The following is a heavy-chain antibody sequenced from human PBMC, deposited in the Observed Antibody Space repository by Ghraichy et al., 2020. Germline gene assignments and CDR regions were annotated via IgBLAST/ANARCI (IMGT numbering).Heavy chain of an antibody. Sequence: SETLSLTCTVSGGSISSSSYYWGWIRQPPGKGLEWIGSIYYSGSTYYNPSLKSRVTISVDTSKNQFSLKLSSVTAADTAVYYCARRHQWDRGTANFDIWGQGTMVTVSS. J-gene: IGHJ3*02. CDR3: ARRHQWDRGTANFDI. D-gene: IGHD3-10*01. CDR1: GGSISSSSYY. V-gene: IGHV4-39*01. CDR2: IYYSGST.